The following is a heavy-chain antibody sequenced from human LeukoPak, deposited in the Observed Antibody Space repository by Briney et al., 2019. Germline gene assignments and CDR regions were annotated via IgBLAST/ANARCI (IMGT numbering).Heavy chain of an antibody. Sequence: SETLSLTCAVYGGSFSGYYWSWIRQPPGKGLEWIGEINHSGSTNYNPSLKSRVTISVDTSKNQFSLKLSSVTAADTAVYYCARGRFGTYYDFWSGYWANDYCYYMDVWGKGTTVTVSS. J-gene: IGHJ6*03. CDR1: GGSFSGYY. V-gene: IGHV4-34*01. D-gene: IGHD3-3*01. CDR2: INHSGST. CDR3: ARGRFGTYYDFWSGYWANDYCYYMDV.